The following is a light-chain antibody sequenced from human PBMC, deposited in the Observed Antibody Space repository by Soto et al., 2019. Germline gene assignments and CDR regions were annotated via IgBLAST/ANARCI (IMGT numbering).Light chain of an antibody. J-gene: IGKJ5*01. CDR2: WAS. V-gene: IGKV4-1*01. Sequence: IVMTQSPDSLTVSLVESSTINCKASQPVLRSSNNKNHLAWYQQKPAQSPKMLISWASTRESGVPDRFSGSGSGTEFTLTISSLQAEDAAVYYCQQYYDVPVTFGQGTRLEIK. CDR3: QQYYDVPVT. CDR1: QPVLRSSNNKNH.